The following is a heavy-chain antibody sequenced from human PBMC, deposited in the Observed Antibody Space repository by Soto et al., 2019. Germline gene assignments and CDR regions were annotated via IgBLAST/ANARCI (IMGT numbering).Heavy chain of an antibody. V-gene: IGHV4-59*11. Sequence: SETLSLTNTVSGGNIVDLDGRWISKPQGKGLEWIGYIYYSGSTNYNPSLKSRVTISVDRSKNQFSLKLSSVTAADTAVYYCARGQVVAAQHWGQGTLVTVSS. CDR2: IYYSGST. CDR3: ARGQVVAAQH. J-gene: IGHJ4*02. CDR1: GGNIVDLD. D-gene: IGHD2-15*01.